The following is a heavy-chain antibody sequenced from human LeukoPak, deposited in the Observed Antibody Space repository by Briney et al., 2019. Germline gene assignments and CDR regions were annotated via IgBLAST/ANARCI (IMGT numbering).Heavy chain of an antibody. J-gene: IGHJ6*02. V-gene: IGHV3-23*01. CDR3: ARDSFGELLFGMDV. D-gene: IGHD3-10*01. CDR2: ISGSGGST. Sequence: GGSLRVSCAASGFTFSSYAMSWVRQARGKGLEWVSAISGSGGSTYYADSVKGRFTISRDNSKNTLYLQMNSLRAEDTAVYYCARDSFGELLFGMDVWGQGTTVTVSS. CDR1: GFTFSSYA.